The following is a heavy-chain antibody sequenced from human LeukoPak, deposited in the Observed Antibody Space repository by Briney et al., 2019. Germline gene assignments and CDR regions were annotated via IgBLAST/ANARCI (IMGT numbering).Heavy chain of an antibody. J-gene: IGHJ6*02. D-gene: IGHD4-17*01. Sequence: GASVKVSCKASGGTFSSYAISWVRQAPGQGLEWMGGIIPIFGTANYAQKFQGRVTITADKSTSTAYMELSSLRSEDTAVYYCARETEGYGDFYYYGMDVWGQGTTVTVSS. CDR2: IIPIFGTA. V-gene: IGHV1-69*06. CDR3: ARETEGYGDFYYYGMDV. CDR1: GGTFSSYA.